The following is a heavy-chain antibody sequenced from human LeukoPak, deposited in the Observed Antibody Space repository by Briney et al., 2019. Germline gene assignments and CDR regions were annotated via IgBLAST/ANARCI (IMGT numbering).Heavy chain of an antibody. CDR3: ARDAVSTVTAGGIDY. CDR2: ISAYSGNT. V-gene: IGHV1-18*01. J-gene: IGHJ4*02. D-gene: IGHD2-21*02. CDR1: GYTFTSYG. Sequence: ASVKVSCKASGYTFTSYGISWVRQAPGQGREWRAWISAYSGNTEYAENIQGRVTMTTDTSTSTAYMELRSLRSDDTAVYYCARDAVSTVTAGGIDYWGQGTLVTVSS.